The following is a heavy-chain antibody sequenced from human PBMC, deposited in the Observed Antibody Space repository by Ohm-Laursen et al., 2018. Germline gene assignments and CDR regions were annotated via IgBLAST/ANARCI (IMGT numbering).Heavy chain of an antibody. CDR3: ARDLVVPAAAGRNYYYGMDV. Sequence: AASVKVSCKASGGTFSSYAISWVRQAPGQGLEWMGGIIPIFGTANYAQKFQGRVTITADESTSTAYMELSSLRSEDTAVYYCARDLVVPAAAGRNYYYGMDVWGQGTTVTVSS. D-gene: IGHD2-2*01. CDR2: IIPIFGTA. V-gene: IGHV1-69*13. CDR1: GGTFSSYA. J-gene: IGHJ6*02.